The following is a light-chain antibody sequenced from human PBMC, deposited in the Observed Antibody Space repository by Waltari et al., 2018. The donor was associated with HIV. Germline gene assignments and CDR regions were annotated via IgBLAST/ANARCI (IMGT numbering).Light chain of an antibody. V-gene: IGKV4-1*01. CDR1: SNNKNH. CDR3: QQYYSSPYT. CDR2: WAS. Sequence: SNNKNHLAWYQQKPGQPPKLLIYWASTRESGVPDRFSGSGSGTDFTLTISSLQAEDVAVYYCQQYYSSPYTFGQGAKLDIK. J-gene: IGKJ2*01.